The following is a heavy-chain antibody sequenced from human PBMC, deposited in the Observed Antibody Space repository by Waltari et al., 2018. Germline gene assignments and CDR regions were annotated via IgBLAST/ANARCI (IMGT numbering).Heavy chain of an antibody. J-gene: IGHJ4*02. D-gene: IGHD2-15*01. CDR2: MSSDGIYK. CDR1: GYPFSSPS. Sequence: QVQLVQSGGGVVQPGRSLRVSCAASGYPFSSPSMHWVRQAPGKGLEWVASMSSDGIYKYYGDSVKGRYTVSRDNSENTLYLQMNSLRAEDTAVYYCARGGGGHLDYWGQGTPVTVSS. V-gene: IGHV3-33*01. CDR3: ARGGGGHLDY.